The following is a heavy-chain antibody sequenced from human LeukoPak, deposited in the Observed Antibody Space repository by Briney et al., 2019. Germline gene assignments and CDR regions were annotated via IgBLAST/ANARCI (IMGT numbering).Heavy chain of an antibody. V-gene: IGHV3-23*01. CDR2: IGGSGDST. D-gene: IGHD2-2*01. Sequence: PGGSLRLSCAASGFTFRIYAVSWVRQSPGEGLEWVSAIGGSGDSTYYANSVKGRFTIYRDNSKNTLYLQMNSLRAEDTAVYYCAKGAGVYCSSTSCYPYYYMDVWGKGTTVTVSS. J-gene: IGHJ6*03. CDR3: AKGAGVYCSSTSCYPYYYMDV. CDR1: GFTFRIYA.